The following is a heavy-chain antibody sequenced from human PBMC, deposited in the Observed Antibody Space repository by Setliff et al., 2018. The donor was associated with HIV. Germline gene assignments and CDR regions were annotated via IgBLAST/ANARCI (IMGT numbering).Heavy chain of an antibody. V-gene: IGHV1-69*13. CDR1: GYTFTSYG. CDR3: ARAPVSSGWYKGRFDP. Sequence: SVKVSCKASGYTFTSYGISWVRQATGQGLEWMGGIIPIFGTANYAQKFQGRVTITADESTSTAYMELSSLRSEDTAVYYCARAPVSSGWYKGRFDPWGQGTLVTVSS. D-gene: IGHD6-19*01. CDR2: IIPIFGTA. J-gene: IGHJ5*02.